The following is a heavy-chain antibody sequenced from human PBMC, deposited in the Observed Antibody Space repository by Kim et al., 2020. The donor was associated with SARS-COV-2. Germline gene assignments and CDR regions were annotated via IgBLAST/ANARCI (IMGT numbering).Heavy chain of an antibody. CDR3: ARDRGYGGNSAAYYYYGMDV. V-gene: IGHV3-30-3*01. CDR2: ISYDGSNK. CDR1: GFTFSSYA. D-gene: IGHD4-17*01. Sequence: GGSLRLSCAASGFTFSSYAMHWVRQAPGKGLEWVAVISYDGSNKYYADSVKGRFTISRDNSKNTLYLQMNSLRAEDTAVYYCARDRGYGGNSAAYYYYGMDVWGQGTTVTVSS. J-gene: IGHJ6*02.